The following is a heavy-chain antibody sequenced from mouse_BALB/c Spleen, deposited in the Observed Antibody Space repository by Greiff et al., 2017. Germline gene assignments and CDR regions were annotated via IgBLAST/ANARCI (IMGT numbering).Heavy chain of an antibody. J-gene: IGHJ3*01. V-gene: IGHV14-3*02. D-gene: IGHD2-4*01. CDR3: ARRDYDLAY. Sequence: VQVKQSGAELVKPGASVKLSCTASGFNIKDTYMHWVKQRPEQGLEWIGRIDPANGNTKYDPKFQGKATITADTSSNTAYLQLSSLTSEDTAVYYCARRDYDLAYWGQGTLVTVSA. CDR2: IDPANGNT. CDR1: GFNIKDTY.